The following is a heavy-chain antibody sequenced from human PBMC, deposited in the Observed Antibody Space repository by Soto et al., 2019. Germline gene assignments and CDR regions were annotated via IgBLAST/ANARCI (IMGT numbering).Heavy chain of an antibody. V-gene: IGHV3-30*18. CDR3: GKGGRQWLVTSDFNY. Sequence: VQLVESGGGVVQPGRSLRLSCAASGFTFSDYAMHWVRQAPGKGLEWVAVVSHDGRNTHYADSVKGRFTISRDSAKNTVSLGMTSLRAEDTAGYYCGKGGRQWLVTSDFNYWGQGALVTVSS. CDR1: GFTFSDYA. CDR2: VSHDGRNT. J-gene: IGHJ4*02. D-gene: IGHD6-19*01.